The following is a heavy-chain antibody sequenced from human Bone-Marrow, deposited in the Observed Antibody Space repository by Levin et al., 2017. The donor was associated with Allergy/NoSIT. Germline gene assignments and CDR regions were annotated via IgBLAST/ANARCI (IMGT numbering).Heavy chain of an antibody. CDR1: GLTFSDYY. Sequence: GGSLRLSCTASGLTFSDYYMSWIRQAPGKGLEWVSYIGVSGSPIYYADSVKGRFTISRDNAKNSLYLQMNSLRAEDTAVYYCAAGLPPYYYDVSAFNTWGQGTLVTVSS. CDR2: IGVSGSPI. V-gene: IGHV3-11*01. J-gene: IGHJ5*02. D-gene: IGHD3-22*01. CDR3: AAGLPPYYYDVSAFNT.